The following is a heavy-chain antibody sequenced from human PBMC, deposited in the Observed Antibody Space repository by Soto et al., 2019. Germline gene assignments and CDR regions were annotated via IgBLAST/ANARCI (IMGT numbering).Heavy chain of an antibody. Sequence: GGSLRLSCAASGFTFSSYSMNWVRQAPGKGLEWVSSISSSSSYIYYADSVKGRFTISRDNAKNSLYLQMNSLRAEDRAVYYCARINSGWGPLSPSPFDYWGQGALVTVSS. V-gene: IGHV3-21*01. CDR1: GFTFSSYS. J-gene: IGHJ4*02. D-gene: IGHD6-19*01. CDR2: ISSSSSYI. CDR3: ARINSGWGPLSPSPFDY.